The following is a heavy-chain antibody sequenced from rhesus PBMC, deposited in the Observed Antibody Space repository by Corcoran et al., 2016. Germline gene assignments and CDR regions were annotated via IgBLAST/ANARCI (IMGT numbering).Heavy chain of an antibody. D-gene: IGHD6-31*01. CDR1: GYSFTSYW. CDR3: AKAPRAAAGLNY. Sequence: EVQLVQSGAEVKRPGESLKISCKTSGYSFTSYWISWVRQMTGKGLEWMVAIDPSDSDTRYNTHFQGQCTISAENSISTAYLQWSRLKASDTDTYYCAKAPRAAAGLNYCGQGVLVTVSS. CDR2: IDPSDSDT. J-gene: IGHJ4*01. V-gene: IGHV5-20*01.